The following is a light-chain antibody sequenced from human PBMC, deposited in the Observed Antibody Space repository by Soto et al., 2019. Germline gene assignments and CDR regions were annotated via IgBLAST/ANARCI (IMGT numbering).Light chain of an antibody. CDR2: GAS. V-gene: IGKV3-15*01. CDR1: QSVGST. CDR3: QQYSTSLT. J-gene: IGKJ4*02. Sequence: EILMTQSPATLSVSPGERVILSCRASQSVGSTLAWYQQKPGQAPRHLIRGASTRATGVPARFSGSGSGTESTITISSLQSEYFAVYYCQQYSTSLTFGGGTTLESK.